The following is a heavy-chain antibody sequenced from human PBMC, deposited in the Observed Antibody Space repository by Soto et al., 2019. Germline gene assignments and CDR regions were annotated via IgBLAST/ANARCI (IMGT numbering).Heavy chain of an antibody. CDR1: GYTFTSYA. Sequence: QVQLVQSGAEVKKPGASVKVSCKASGYTFTSYAMHWVRQAPGQRLEWMGWINAGNGNTKYSQKFQGRVTITRDTSASTAYMELSSLRSEDTAVYYCARGVYSSTSGGWFDPWGHGTLVTVSS. D-gene: IGHD6-6*01. CDR3: ARGVYSSTSGGWFDP. CDR2: INAGNGNT. V-gene: IGHV1-3*01. J-gene: IGHJ5*02.